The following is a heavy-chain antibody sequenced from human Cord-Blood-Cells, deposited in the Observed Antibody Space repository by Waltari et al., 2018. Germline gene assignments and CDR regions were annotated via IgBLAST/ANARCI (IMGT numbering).Heavy chain of an antibody. CDR3: ARGDCSSTSCYAFDI. Sequence: EVQLVQSGAEVKKPGESLKISCKGSGYSFTSYWIGWVRQMPGKGLEWMGIIYPGDSDTRSSPSFQGQVTVSADKSISTACLQWSSLKASNTAMYYCARGDCSSTSCYAFDIWGQGTMVTVSS. D-gene: IGHD2-2*01. CDR1: GYSFTSYW. CDR2: IYPGDSDT. V-gene: IGHV5-51*03. J-gene: IGHJ3*02.